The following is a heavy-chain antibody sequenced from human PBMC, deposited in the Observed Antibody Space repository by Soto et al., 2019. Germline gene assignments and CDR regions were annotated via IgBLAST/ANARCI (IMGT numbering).Heavy chain of an antibody. CDR3: AKDTRKAGRGNLQYYFDY. V-gene: IGHV3-23*01. CDR2: ISGSGGST. D-gene: IGHD3-10*01. Sequence: EVQLLESGGGLVQPGGSLRLSCAASGFTFSSYAMSWVRPAPGKGLEWVSAISGSGGSTYYADSVKGRFPISRDNSKHPLYMQMNSLRAEDTAVYYCAKDTRKAGRGNLQYYFDYWGQGTLVTVSS. J-gene: IGHJ4*02. CDR1: GFTFSSYA.